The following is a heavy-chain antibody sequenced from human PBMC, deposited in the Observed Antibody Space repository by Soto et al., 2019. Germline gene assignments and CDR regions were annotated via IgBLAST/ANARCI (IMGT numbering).Heavy chain of an antibody. V-gene: IGHV4-59*08. CDR3: ARRIAAAASDAFDI. CDR2: IYYSGST. D-gene: IGHD6-13*01. J-gene: IGHJ3*02. CDR1: GGSISSYY. Sequence: PSETLSLTCTVSGGSISSYYWSWIRQPPGKRLEWIGYIYYSGSTNYNPSLKSRVTISVDTSKNQFSLKLSSVTAADTAVYYCARRIAAAASDAFDIWGQGTMVTVSS.